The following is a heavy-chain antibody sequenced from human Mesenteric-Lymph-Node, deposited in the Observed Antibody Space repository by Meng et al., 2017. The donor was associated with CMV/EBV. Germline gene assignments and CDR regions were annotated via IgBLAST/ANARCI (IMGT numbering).Heavy chain of an antibody. V-gene: IGHV1-3*01. CDR3: ARRIQGDY. Sequence: EVSCKASGYTFTSHTIHWVRQAPGQRLEWMGWINAANGYTKYSQKFQGRVAITRDTSASTAYMELSSLSSEDTAVYYCARRIQGDYWGQGTLVTVSS. J-gene: IGHJ4*02. CDR1: GYTFTSHT. D-gene: IGHD2-15*01. CDR2: INAANGYT.